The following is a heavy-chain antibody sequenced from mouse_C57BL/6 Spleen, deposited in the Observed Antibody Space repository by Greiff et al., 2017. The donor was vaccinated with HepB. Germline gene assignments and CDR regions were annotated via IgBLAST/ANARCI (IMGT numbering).Heavy chain of an antibody. D-gene: IGHD1-1*01. CDR2: IWSGGST. CDR1: GFSLTSYG. V-gene: IGHV2-2*01. J-gene: IGHJ3*01. Sequence: QVQLQQSGPGLVQPSQSLSITCTVSGFSLTSYGVHWVRQSPGKGLEWLGVIWSGGSTDYNAAFISRLSISKDNSKSQVFFKMNSLQADDTAIYYCASYYGSSPAWFAYWGQGTLVTVSA. CDR3: ASYYGSSPAWFAY.